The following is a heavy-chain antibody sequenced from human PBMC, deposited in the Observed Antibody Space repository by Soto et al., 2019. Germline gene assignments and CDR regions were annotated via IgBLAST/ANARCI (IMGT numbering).Heavy chain of an antibody. CDR3: ARSAISPYGGLIGPFDL. CDR1: GYTFTGSA. V-gene: IGHV1-3*01. Sequence: VKVSCKASGYTFTGSAIHWLRQAPGQRLEWMGWINPGNGNTKYSQKFLGRVSIIRDTSASTAYLELGSLRSEDTAVYYCARSAISPYGGLIGPFDLWGQGTLVTVSS. J-gene: IGHJ4*02. CDR2: INPGNGNT. D-gene: IGHD3-16*02.